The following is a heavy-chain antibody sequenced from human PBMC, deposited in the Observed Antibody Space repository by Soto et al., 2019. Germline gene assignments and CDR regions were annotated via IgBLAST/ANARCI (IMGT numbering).Heavy chain of an antibody. CDR2: IYYSGSN. CDR3: ASQGYDYGDYGYFQH. Sequence: QVQLQESGPGLVKPSETLSLTCTVSGGSISSYYWSWIRQLPGKGLEWIGYIYYSGSNNYNPSLKSRVTISVDTSMNQFTLKLSSVTAADTAVYYCASQGYDYGDYGYFQHWGQGTLVTVSS. J-gene: IGHJ1*01. D-gene: IGHD4-17*01. V-gene: IGHV4-59*08. CDR1: GGSISSYY.